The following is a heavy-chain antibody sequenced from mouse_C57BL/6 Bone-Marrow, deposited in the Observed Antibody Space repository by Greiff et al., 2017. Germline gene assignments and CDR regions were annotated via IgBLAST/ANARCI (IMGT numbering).Heavy chain of an antibody. V-gene: IGHV1-55*01. CDR1: GYTFTSYW. Sequence: QVQLKESGAELVKPGASVKMSCKASGYTFTSYWITWVKQRPGQGLEWIGDIYPGSGSTNYNEKFKSKATLTVDTSSSTAYMQLSSLTSEDSAVYYCARYYDRYFDVWGTGTTVTVSS. D-gene: IGHD1-1*01. CDR3: ARYYDRYFDV. J-gene: IGHJ1*03. CDR2: IYPGSGST.